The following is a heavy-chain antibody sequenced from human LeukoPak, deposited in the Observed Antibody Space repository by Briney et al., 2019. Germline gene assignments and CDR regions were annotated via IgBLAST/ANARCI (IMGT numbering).Heavy chain of an antibody. CDR2: ISGSGGST. Sequence: PGGSLRLSCAASGFTVSSNYMSWVRQAPGKGLEWVSAISGSGGSTYYADSVKGRFTISRDNSKNTLYLQMNSLRAEDTAVYYCAKDRTPYCSGGSCYSGFDYWGQGTLVTVSS. CDR1: GFTVSSNY. D-gene: IGHD2-15*01. J-gene: IGHJ4*02. CDR3: AKDRTPYCSGGSCYSGFDY. V-gene: IGHV3-23*01.